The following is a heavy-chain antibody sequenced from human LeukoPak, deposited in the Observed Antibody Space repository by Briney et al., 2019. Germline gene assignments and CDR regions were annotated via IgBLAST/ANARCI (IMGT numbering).Heavy chain of an antibody. CDR1: GYTFTSYD. J-gene: IGHJ4*02. CDR2: MNPNSGNT. Sequence: ASVKVSCKASGYTFTSYDINWVRQATGQGLEWMGWMNPNSGNTGYAQKFQGRVTMTRNTSISTAYMELGSLRSEDTAVYYCARGRISPSSGYLIYWGQGTLVTVSS. D-gene: IGHD3-22*01. V-gene: IGHV1-8*01. CDR3: ARGRISPSSGYLIY.